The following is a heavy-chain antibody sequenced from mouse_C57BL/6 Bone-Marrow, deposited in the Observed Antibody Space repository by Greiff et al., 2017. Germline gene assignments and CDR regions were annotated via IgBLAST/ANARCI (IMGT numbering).Heavy chain of an antibody. CDR3: ARDANLGFDY. D-gene: IGHD4-1*01. Sequence: EVKLVESGGGLVQSGRSLRLSCATSGFTFSDFYMEWVRQAPGKGLEWIAASRNKANDYTTEYSASVKGRFIVSRDTSQSILYLQMSALRAEDTAIYYCARDANLGFDYWGQGTTLTVSS. CDR1: GFTFSDFY. CDR2: SRNKANDYTT. J-gene: IGHJ2*01. V-gene: IGHV7-1*01.